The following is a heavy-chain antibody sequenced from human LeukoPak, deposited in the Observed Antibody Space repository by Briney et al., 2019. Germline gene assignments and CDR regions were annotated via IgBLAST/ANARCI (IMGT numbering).Heavy chain of an antibody. CDR2: ISPGGGPS. Sequence: PGGTLRLSCAGSGFPFSSHGMNWVRQAPGKGLEWVSGISPGGGPSYYADSVKGRFTVSRDNSKNTLYLQMNSLRADDTAVYYCARDSRWIQFDYWGQGTLVTVSS. D-gene: IGHD5-18*01. CDR3: ARDSRWIQFDY. V-gene: IGHV3-23*01. J-gene: IGHJ4*02. CDR1: GFPFSSHG.